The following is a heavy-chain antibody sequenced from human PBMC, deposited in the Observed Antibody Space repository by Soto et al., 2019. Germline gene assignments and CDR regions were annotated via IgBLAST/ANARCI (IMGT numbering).Heavy chain of an antibody. CDR1: GDSISSRSYY. Sequence: SETLSLTCTVTGDSISSRSYYLGWIRQPPGKGLEWIGSIYYSGRTYNNPSLRSRVSMSIDTSKDQFSLKLKSVTAADTALYFCARQRTSVVISAYFDVWGPGSLVTVSS. V-gene: IGHV4-39*01. D-gene: IGHD2-21*01. J-gene: IGHJ4*02. CDR3: ARQRTSVVISAYFDV. CDR2: IYYSGRT.